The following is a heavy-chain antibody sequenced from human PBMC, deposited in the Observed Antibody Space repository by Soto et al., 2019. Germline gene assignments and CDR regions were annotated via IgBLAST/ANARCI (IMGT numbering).Heavy chain of an antibody. Sequence: QVQLVESGGGVVQPGRSLRLSCAASGFTFSSYGMHWVRQAPGKGLEWVAVISYDVSNKYYADSVKGRFTISRDNSKNTLYLQMNSLRAEDTAVYYCAKDVRVVTPMFYYGMDVWGQGTTVTVSS. CDR2: ISYDVSNK. D-gene: IGHD3-3*01. CDR3: AKDVRVVTPMFYYGMDV. J-gene: IGHJ6*02. CDR1: GFTFSSYG. V-gene: IGHV3-30*18.